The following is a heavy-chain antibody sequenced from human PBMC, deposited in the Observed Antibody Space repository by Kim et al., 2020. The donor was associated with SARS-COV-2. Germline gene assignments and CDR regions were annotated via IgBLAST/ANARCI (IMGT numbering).Heavy chain of an antibody. CDR3: ARHDGGLWFGDSTGYFYYVMDA. Sequence: GESLKISCKVSGNNFANYWIGWVRHMPGKGLEWMGIIYPYDSDTRYSPSFQGQVTISADKSSNTAYLQWSRLKASDTAMYYCARHDGGLWFGDSTGYFYYVMDAWGQGTTVTVSS. V-gene: IGHV5-51*01. CDR2: IYPYDSDT. D-gene: IGHD3-10*01. J-gene: IGHJ6*02. CDR1: GNNFANYW.